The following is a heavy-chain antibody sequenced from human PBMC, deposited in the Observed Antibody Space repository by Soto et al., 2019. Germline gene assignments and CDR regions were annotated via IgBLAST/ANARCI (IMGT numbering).Heavy chain of an antibody. CDR3: AKVDGYSYGGVDY. CDR1: GYTFTSYD. Sequence: ASVKVSCKASGYTFTSYDMHWVRQAPGQGLEWMGIINPSGGSTTYAQKFQGRVTMTRDTSTSTVYMELSSLRSEDTAVYYCAKVDGYSYGGVDYRAQGTLVTVSA. J-gene: IGHJ4*02. V-gene: IGHV1-46*03. D-gene: IGHD5-18*01. CDR2: INPSGGST.